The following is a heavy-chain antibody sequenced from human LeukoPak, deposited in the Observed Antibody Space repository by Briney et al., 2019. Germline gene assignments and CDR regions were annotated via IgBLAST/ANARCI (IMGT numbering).Heavy chain of an antibody. D-gene: IGHD6-13*01. V-gene: IGHV1-69*05. CDR1: GGTFSSYA. CDR2: IIPIFGTA. J-gene: IGHJ3*02. Sequence: GSSVKVSCKASGGTFSSYAISWVRQAPGQGLEWMGGIIPIFGTANYAQKFQGRVTITTDESTSTAYVELSSLRSEDTAVYYCARGRSSWYRAFDIWGQGTTVTVSS. CDR3: ARGRSSWYRAFDI.